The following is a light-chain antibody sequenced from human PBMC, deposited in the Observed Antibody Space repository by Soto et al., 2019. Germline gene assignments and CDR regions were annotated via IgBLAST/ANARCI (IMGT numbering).Light chain of an antibody. V-gene: IGKV1-39*01. Sequence: DIQMTQSPSSLSASVGDRVTITCRASQSISSCLNWFQQKPGKAPKLLIYAASTLQSGVPSSFSGRGSGTDFTLTISSLQPEDFATYYCQQSYSTPYTFGQVTKLEIK. J-gene: IGKJ2*01. CDR1: QSISSC. CDR2: AAS. CDR3: QQSYSTPYT.